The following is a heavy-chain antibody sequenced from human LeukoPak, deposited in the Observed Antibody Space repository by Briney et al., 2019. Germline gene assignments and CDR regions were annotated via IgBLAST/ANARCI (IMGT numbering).Heavy chain of an antibody. CDR1: GFTFSNAW. Sequence: PGGSLRLSCAASGFTFSNAWMSWVRQAPGKGLEWVGRIKSKTDGGTTDYAAPVKGRFTISRDDSKNTLYLQMNGLKTEDTAVYYCNSYYDFWSDYWYYFDYWGQGTLVTVSS. V-gene: IGHV3-15*01. CDR2: IKSKTDGGTT. D-gene: IGHD3-3*01. CDR3: NSYYDFWSDYWYYFDY. J-gene: IGHJ4*01.